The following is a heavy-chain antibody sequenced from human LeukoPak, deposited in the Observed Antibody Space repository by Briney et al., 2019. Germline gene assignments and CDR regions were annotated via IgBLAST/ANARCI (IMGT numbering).Heavy chain of an antibody. CDR1: GFTFSSYA. V-gene: IGHV3-23*01. J-gene: IGHJ4*02. D-gene: IGHD6-13*01. CDR3: AKTRPLDSSSWSHGDY. Sequence: GGSLRLSCAASGFTFSSYAVSWVRQAPGKGLEWVSAISGSGDSTYYGDSVKGRFTISRDNSKNTLYLQMNSLRAEDTAVYYCAKTRPLDSSSWSHGDYWGQGTLVTVPS. CDR2: ISGSGDST.